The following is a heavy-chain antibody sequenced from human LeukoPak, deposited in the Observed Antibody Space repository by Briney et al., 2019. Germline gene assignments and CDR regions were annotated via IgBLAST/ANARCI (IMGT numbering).Heavy chain of an antibody. V-gene: IGHV4-59*01. D-gene: IGHD2-2*01. Sequence: SETLSLTCAVYGGSFRGYYWSWIRQPPGKGLEWIGYIYYSGSTNYNPSLKSRVTISVDTSKNQFSLKLSSVTAADTAVYYCARDEIVVVPAAISGASRYYYYYYGMDVWGQGTTVTVSS. CDR3: ARDEIVVVPAAISGASRYYYYYYGMDV. CDR1: GGSFRGYY. J-gene: IGHJ6*02. CDR2: IYYSGST.